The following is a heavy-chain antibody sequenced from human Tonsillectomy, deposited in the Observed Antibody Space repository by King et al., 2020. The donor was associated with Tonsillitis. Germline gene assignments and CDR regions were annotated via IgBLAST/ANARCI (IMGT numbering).Heavy chain of an antibody. Sequence: VQLVESGGGLVQPGGSLRLSCAASGFTFSSYAMTWVRQAPGKGLEWVSAISGSGVYTYYADSVKRRFTISRYNSKNTVHLEMNSLRAEDPAVYFCARGGLYSYGLDVSGPGTTGTVSS. V-gene: IGHV3-23*04. D-gene: IGHD2-15*01. J-gene: IGHJ6*02. CDR3: ARGGLYSYGLDV. CDR2: ISGSGVYT. CDR1: GFTFSSYA.